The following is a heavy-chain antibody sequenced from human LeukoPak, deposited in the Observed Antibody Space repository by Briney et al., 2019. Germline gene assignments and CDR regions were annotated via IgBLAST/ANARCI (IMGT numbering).Heavy chain of an antibody. J-gene: IGHJ4*02. CDR3: AKDYSSSFFDY. CDR1: GFTFSRYG. Sequence: GGSLRLSCATSGFTFSRYGMHWVRQAPGKGLEWVALISYDGSYKYYADSVKGRFTISRDNSKNTLYLQMDSLRVEDTAMYYCAKDYSSSFFDYWGQGTLVTVSS. CDR2: ISYDGSYK. D-gene: IGHD6-6*01. V-gene: IGHV3-30*18.